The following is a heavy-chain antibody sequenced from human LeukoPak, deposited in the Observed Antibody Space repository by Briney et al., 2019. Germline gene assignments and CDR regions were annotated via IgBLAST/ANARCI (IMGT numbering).Heavy chain of an antibody. CDR2: ISSSSTYI. Sequence: GGSLRLSCAASGFTFSSYTMNWVRQAPGKGLEWVSSISSSSTYIYYADSVKGRFTISRDNAKNSLYLQMNSLRAEDTAVYYCARFDYGGNSDQWGQGTLVTVSS. D-gene: IGHD4-23*01. J-gene: IGHJ5*02. V-gene: IGHV3-21*01. CDR3: ARFDYGGNSDQ. CDR1: GFTFSSYT.